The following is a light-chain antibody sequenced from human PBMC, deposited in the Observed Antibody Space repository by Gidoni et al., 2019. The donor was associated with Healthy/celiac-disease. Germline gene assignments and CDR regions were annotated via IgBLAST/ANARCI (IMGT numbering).Light chain of an antibody. CDR2: DAS. CDR3: QQRSNWPRSS. V-gene: IGKV3-11*01. CDR1: QSVSSY. J-gene: IGKJ2*04. Sequence: EIVLTQSPATLSLSPGEISTLSCRASQSVSSYLAWYQQKPGQAPRLLIYDASNRATGIPARFSGSGSGTDFTLTISSLEPEDFAVYYCQQRSNWPRSSFXXXTKLEIK.